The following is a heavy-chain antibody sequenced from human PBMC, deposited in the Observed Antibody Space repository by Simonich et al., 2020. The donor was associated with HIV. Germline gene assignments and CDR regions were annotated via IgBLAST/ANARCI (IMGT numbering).Heavy chain of an antibody. CDR3: VREVRSCDY. V-gene: IGHV7-4-1*02. Sequence: QVQLVQSGSELKKPGASVNVSCKASGYPFTTHAMNWVRQAPGQGLEWMGGINTNTGNPTYAQGFTGRFVFSLDTSVSTAYLQISSLKDEDTAVYYCVREVRSCDYWGQGTLVTVSS. CDR1: GYPFTTHA. D-gene: IGHD4-17*01. J-gene: IGHJ4*02. CDR2: INTNTGNP.